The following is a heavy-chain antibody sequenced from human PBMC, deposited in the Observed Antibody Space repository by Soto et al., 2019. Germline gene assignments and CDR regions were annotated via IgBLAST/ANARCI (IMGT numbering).Heavy chain of an antibody. CDR3: ARLGYDSSEYPFDY. Sequence: SXESMKISFKGSGDSFSIFWIGWVRQIPGKGLEWMGVIYPADSDTRYSPSFEGQVTISADKSFSTVYLQWSSLKASDTAMYYCARLGYDSSEYPFDYWGQGTLVTVSS. CDR1: GDSFSIFW. V-gene: IGHV5-51*01. CDR2: IYPADSDT. J-gene: IGHJ4*02. D-gene: IGHD3-22*01.